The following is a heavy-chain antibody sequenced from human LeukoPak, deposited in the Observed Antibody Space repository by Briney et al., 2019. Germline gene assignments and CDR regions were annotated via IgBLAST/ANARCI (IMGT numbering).Heavy chain of an antibody. Sequence: GGSLRLSCAASGFTVSSNYMSWVRQAPGKGLEWVSVIYSGGSTYYADSVKGRFTISRDNAKNSLYLQMNSLRAEDTAVYYCARGMVTAVDAFDIWGQGTMVTVSS. CDR2: IYSGGST. CDR3: ARGMVTAVDAFDI. V-gene: IGHV3-66*01. CDR1: GFTVSSNY. D-gene: IGHD2-21*02. J-gene: IGHJ3*02.